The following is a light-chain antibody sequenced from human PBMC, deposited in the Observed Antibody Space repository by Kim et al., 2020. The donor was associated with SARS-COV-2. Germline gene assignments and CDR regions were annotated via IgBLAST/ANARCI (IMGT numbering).Light chain of an antibody. Sequence: PGQTASITCSGDKLWDKYACWLQQEPGPSPVLVIYQGSQRPSGLPERFSGSNSGNTAPLTISGTQAMDEADYYCQAWDSSTVVFGGGTQLTVL. CDR3: QAWDSSTVV. V-gene: IGLV3-1*01. CDR2: QGS. J-gene: IGLJ2*01. CDR1: KLWDKY.